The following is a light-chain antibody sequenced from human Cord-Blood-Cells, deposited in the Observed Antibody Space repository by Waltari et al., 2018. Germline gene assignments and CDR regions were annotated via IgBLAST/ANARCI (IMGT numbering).Light chain of an antibody. J-gene: IGLJ3*02. CDR3: NSRDSSGNRWV. CDR2: GKH. V-gene: IGLV3-19*01. Sequence: SSELTQDPAVSVALGQTVRITCQGDSLRSYYASWYQQKPGQAPVLVIHGKHNRPSGIPDRFSGSSSGNTASLTITGAQAEDEADYYCNSRDSSGNRWVFGGGTKLTVL. CDR1: SLRSYY.